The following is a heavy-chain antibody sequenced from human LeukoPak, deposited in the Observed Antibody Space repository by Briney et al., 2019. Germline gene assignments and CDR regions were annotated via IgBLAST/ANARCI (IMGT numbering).Heavy chain of an antibody. CDR3: GRVRWIRNNFAYYFDY. V-gene: IGHV3-48*03. Sequence: GGFLRLSCAASGFTLSSFEMNWVRQAPGKGLEWVSYISISDSTISYADSVRGRFTISRDNARNSLYLQMNSLRAEDTAVYYCGRVRWIRNNFAYYFDYWGQGTLVTVSS. CDR2: ISISDSTI. J-gene: IGHJ4*02. D-gene: IGHD3-16*01. CDR1: GFTLSSFE.